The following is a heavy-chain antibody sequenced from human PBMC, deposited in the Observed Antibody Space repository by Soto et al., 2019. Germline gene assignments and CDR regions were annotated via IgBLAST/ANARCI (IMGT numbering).Heavy chain of an antibody. CDR3: ARGPAPAAIGQYYFYC. J-gene: IGHJ4*02. Sequence: QVQLVESGGGVVQPGRSLRLSCAASGFTFSSYAMHWVRQAPGKGLEWVAVISYDGSNKYYADSVKGRFTISRDNSKNTLYLQMNSLRAEDTAVYYCARGPAPAAIGQYYFYCWGQGTLVTVSS. CDR2: ISYDGSNK. V-gene: IGHV3-30-3*01. CDR1: GFTFSSYA. D-gene: IGHD2-2*01.